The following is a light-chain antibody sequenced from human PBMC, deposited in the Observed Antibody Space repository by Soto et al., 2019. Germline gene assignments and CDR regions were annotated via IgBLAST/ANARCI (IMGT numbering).Light chain of an antibody. J-gene: IGKJ1*01. CDR1: QSVSNNY. CDR3: QHHGSSGAT. CDR2: GAS. V-gene: IGKV3-20*01. Sequence: EIVLTQSPGTLSLSPGERATLSCRASQSVSNNYLAWYQQKPGQAPRLLIYGASSRATGIPERFSGGGSGTDFTLPISRLAPEDFAVYYCQHHGSSGATFGQGTEVEIK.